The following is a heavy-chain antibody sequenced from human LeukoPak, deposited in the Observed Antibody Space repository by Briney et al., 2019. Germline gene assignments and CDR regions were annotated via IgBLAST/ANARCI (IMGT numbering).Heavy chain of an antibody. CDR3: AKTQWKVGATDYFDY. CDR2: INDNGGQR. V-gene: IGHV3-23*01. D-gene: IGHD1-26*01. CDR1: GFAFNNYA. Sequence: PGGSLRLSCAASGFAFNNYAMTWVRQAPGKGLEWVSNINDNGGQRHYADSVKGRFTISGDNSKNTLFLQMDGLRAEDTAVYYCAKTQWKVGATDYFDYWGQGILVTVSS. J-gene: IGHJ4*02.